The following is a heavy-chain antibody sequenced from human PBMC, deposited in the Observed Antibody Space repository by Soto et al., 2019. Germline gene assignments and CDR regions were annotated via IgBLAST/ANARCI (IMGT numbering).Heavy chain of an antibody. CDR2: IYYSGST. CDR3: ARGVSIVEERTIYYFDY. Sequence: QVQLQESGPGLVKPSQTLSLTCTVSGGSISSGDYYWSWIRQPPGKGLEWIGYIYYSGSTYYNPSLKSRVTISVDTSKNQFSLKLSSVTAADTAVYYCARGVSIVEERTIYYFDYWGQGTLVTVSS. V-gene: IGHV4-30-4*01. D-gene: IGHD3-22*01. J-gene: IGHJ4*02. CDR1: GGSISSGDYY.